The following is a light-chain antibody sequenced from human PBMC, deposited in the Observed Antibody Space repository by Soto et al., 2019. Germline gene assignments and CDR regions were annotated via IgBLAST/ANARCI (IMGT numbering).Light chain of an antibody. CDR1: QDISNY. Sequence: DIQMTQSPSSLSASVGDRDTITCQASQDISNYLNWYQQRPGKAPKLLIYDASNLETGVPSRFSGSGSGTDFTFTISRLQPEDISTYYCQQYDDLPLTFGGGTKVEIK. CDR3: QQYDDLPLT. J-gene: IGKJ4*01. CDR2: DAS. V-gene: IGKV1-33*01.